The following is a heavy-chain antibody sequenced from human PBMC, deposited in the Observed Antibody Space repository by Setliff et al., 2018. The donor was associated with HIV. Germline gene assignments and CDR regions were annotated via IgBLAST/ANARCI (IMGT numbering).Heavy chain of an antibody. CDR3: ASWLKAAANIYYYYGMDV. V-gene: IGHV3-48*03. Sequence: GGSLRLSCAGSGFSFSSYGMNWVRQAPGKGLEWVSYISATGSTIYYADSVKGRFTISRDNAKNSLYLQMNSLRAEDTAVYYCASWLKAAANIYYYYGMDVWGQGTTVTVSS. CDR1: GFSFSSYG. D-gene: IGHD6-13*01. CDR2: ISATGSTI. J-gene: IGHJ6*02.